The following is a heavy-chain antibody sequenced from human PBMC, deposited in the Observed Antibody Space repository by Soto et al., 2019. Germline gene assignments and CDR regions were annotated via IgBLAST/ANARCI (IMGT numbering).Heavy chain of an antibody. D-gene: IGHD6-13*01. CDR2: IYYSGST. J-gene: IGHJ6*02. V-gene: IGHV4-31*03. Sequence: SETLSLTCTVSGGSISSGGYYWSWIRQHPGKGLEWIGYIYYSGSTYYNPSLKSRVTISVDTSKNQFSLKLSSVTAADTAVYYCARDTQYSSRYLRGYYYYGMDVWGQGTTVTVSS. CDR3: ARDTQYSSRYLRGYYYYGMDV. CDR1: GGSISSGGYY.